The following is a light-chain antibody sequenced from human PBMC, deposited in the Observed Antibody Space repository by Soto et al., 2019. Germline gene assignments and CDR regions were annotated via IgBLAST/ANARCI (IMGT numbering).Light chain of an antibody. V-gene: IGKV2-24*01. CDR3: MQATLFPL. CDR1: QGLFNGDGNTY. J-gene: IGKJ1*01. CDR2: KIS. Sequence: IGLPQTPFPEPVPLGQRPPTSSGPIQGLFNGDGNTYLSWLQPRPGQPPRLLIYKISNRFSGVPDRFSGSGAGTDFTLKISRVEAEDVGIYFCMQATLFPLFGQGTKVEIK.